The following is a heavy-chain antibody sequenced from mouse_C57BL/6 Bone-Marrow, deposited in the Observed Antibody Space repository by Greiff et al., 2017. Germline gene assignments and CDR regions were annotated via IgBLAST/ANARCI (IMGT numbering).Heavy chain of an antibody. CDR1: GYTFTDYE. V-gene: IGHV1-15*01. Sequence: VQLQQSGAELVRPGASVTLSCKASGYTFTDYEMHWVKQTPVHGLEWIGALDPETGGTAYNQKFKGKAILTADKSSSTAYMELRSLTSEDSAVYYWTRPLYYGNPYWYFDVWGTGTTVTVSS. D-gene: IGHD2-1*01. CDR3: TRPLYYGNPYWYFDV. CDR2: LDPETGGT. J-gene: IGHJ1*03.